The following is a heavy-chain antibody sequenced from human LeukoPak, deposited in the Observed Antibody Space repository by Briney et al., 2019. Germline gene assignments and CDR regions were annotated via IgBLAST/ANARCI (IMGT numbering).Heavy chain of an antibody. Sequence: TSETLSLTCTVSGGSISSSSYYWGWIRQPPGKGLEWIGEINHSGSTNYNPSLKSRVTISVDTSKNQFSLKLSSVTAADTAVYYCARVRGWLVRSRYYFDYWGQGTLVTVSS. V-gene: IGHV4-39*07. D-gene: IGHD6-19*01. CDR3: ARVRGWLVRSRYYFDY. CDR2: INHSGST. CDR1: GGSISSSSYY. J-gene: IGHJ4*02.